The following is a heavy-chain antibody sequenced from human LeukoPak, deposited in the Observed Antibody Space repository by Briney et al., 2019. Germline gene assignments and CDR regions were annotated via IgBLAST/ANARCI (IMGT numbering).Heavy chain of an antibody. CDR1: GASISTGGFY. V-gene: IGHV4-31*03. CDR3: ARDHSYYFGSQTSTLDV. CDR2: IYYTGSV. Sequence: SETLSLTGTVSGASISTGGFYWTWIRQPPGEGLEWIGYIYYTGSVDYNASLKSRLTISLDTSKNRFSLKLNSVTAADTAVYYCARDHSYYFGSQTSTLDVWGQGTAVTVSS. J-gene: IGHJ6*02. D-gene: IGHD3-10*01.